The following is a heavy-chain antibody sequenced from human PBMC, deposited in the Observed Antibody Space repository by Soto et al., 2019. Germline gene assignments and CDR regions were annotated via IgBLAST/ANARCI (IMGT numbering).Heavy chain of an antibody. CDR2: ISYDGSNK. V-gene: IGHV3-30-3*01. CDR1: GFTFSSYA. D-gene: IGHD2-21*01. Sequence: GGSLRLSCAASGFTFSSYAMHWVRQAPGKGLEWVAVISYDGSNKYYADSVKGRFTISRDNSKNTLYLQMNSLRAEDTAVYYCARDRGASYIWWFDPWGQGTLVTVSS. J-gene: IGHJ5*02. CDR3: ARDRGASYIWWFDP.